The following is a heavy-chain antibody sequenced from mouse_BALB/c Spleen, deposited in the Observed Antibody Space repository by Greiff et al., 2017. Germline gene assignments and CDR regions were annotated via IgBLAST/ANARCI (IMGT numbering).Heavy chain of an antibody. D-gene: IGHD4-1*01. CDR1: GYTFTSYW. Sequence: EVQRVESGTVLARPGASVKMSCKASGYTFTSYWMHWVKQRPGQGLEWIGAIYPGNSDTSYNQKFKGKAKLTAVTSTSTAYMELSSLTNEDSAVYYCTRNWYYFDYWGQGTTLTVSS. CDR2: IYPGNSDT. J-gene: IGHJ2*01. V-gene: IGHV1-5*01. CDR3: TRNWYYFDY.